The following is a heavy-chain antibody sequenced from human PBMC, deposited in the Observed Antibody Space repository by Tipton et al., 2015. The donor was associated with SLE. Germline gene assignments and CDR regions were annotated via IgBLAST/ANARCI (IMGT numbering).Heavy chain of an antibody. CDR2: IYYSGNT. CDR1: GGSISSTSYY. CDR3: ARGGVGGYDYFDY. Sequence: TLSLTCTVSGGSISSTSYYWGWLRQPPGKGLEWIGSIYYSGNTNYNPSLKSRVTISVDTSENQFSLRLSSVTAADTAVYYCARGGVGGYDYFDYWGQGTLVTVSS. J-gene: IGHJ4*02. V-gene: IGHV4-39*07. D-gene: IGHD5-12*01.